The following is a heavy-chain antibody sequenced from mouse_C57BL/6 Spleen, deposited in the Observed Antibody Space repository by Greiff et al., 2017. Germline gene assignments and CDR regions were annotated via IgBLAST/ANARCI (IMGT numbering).Heavy chain of an antibody. CDR2: ISSGSSTI. Sequence: EVKLMESGGGLVKPGGSLKLSCAASGFTFSDYGMHWVRQAPEKGLEWVAYISSGSSTIYYADTVKGRFTISRDNAKNTLFLHMTSLRSEDTAMCYCARSFLPGYAMDYWGQGTSVTVSS. V-gene: IGHV5-17*01. CDR1: GFTFSDYG. CDR3: ARSFLPGYAMDY. J-gene: IGHJ4*01.